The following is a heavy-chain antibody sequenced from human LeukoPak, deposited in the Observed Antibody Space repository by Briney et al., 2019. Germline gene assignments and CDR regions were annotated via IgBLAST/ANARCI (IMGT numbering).Heavy chain of an antibody. D-gene: IGHD3-10*01. CDR1: GXTXXSYG. Sequence: RLSXXXXGXTXXSYGMXLVRQAPGKGLEWVAVIWYDGSNKYYADSVKGRFTISRDNSKNTLYLQMNSLRAEDTAVYYCARDEVVRGVIAYYGMDVWGQGTTVTVSS. V-gene: IGHV3-33*01. J-gene: IGHJ6*02. CDR2: IWYDGSNK. CDR3: ARDEVVRGVIAYYGMDV.